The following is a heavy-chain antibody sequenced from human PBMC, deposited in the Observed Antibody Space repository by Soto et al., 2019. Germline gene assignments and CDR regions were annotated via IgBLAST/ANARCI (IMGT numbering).Heavy chain of an antibody. J-gene: IGHJ4*02. V-gene: IGHV4-59*01. CDR2: IYYSGST. D-gene: IGHD2-15*01. CDR1: GGSISSYY. Sequence: TLSLTCTVSGGSISSYYWSWIRQPPGKGLEWIGYIYYSGSTNYNPSLKSRVTISVDTSKNQFSLKLSSVTAADTAVYYCAREGGYCSGGSCYLGYWGQGTLVTVSS. CDR3: AREGGYCSGGSCYLGY.